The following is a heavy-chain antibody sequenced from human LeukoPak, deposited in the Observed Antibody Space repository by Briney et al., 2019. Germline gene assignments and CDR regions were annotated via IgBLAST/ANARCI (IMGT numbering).Heavy chain of an antibody. J-gene: IGHJ4*02. CDR1: GFTFSPYW. D-gene: IGHD5-12*01. CDR2: INTYEIYI. CDR3: VRQATNTPIDY. Sequence: GRSLRLSCAASGFTFSPYWMHWVRQAPGKGLVWVSRINTYEIYIAYAASVKGRFTISRDNAENTLYLQMNSLRAEDTAVYYCVRQATNTPIDYWGRGTLVTVSS. V-gene: IGHV3-74*01.